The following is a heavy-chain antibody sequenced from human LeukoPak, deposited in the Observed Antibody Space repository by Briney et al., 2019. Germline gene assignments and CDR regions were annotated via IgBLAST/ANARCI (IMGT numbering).Heavy chain of an antibody. CDR3: ATGSTSAYPLTPY. CDR1: GFTFSSYD. V-gene: IGHV3-13*01. Sequence: PGGSLRLSCAASGFTFSSYDMHWVRHATGKGLEWVSAIGTAGDTYYPGSVKGRFTISRENAKNSLYLQMNSLRAEDTAVYYCATGSTSAYPLTPYWGQGTLVTVSS. D-gene: IGHD3-22*01. CDR2: IGTAGDT. J-gene: IGHJ4*02.